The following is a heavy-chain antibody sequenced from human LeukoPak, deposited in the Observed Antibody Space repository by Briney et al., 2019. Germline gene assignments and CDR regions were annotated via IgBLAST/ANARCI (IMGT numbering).Heavy chain of an antibody. CDR2: IYYSGST. CDR1: GGSISSYY. Sequence: SETLSLTCTVSGGSISSYYWSWIRQPPGKGLQWIGYIYYSGSTNYNPSLNSRVTISIDTSKNQFSLKLSSVTAADTAVYYCARRSGYYDSSGPYYYYGMDVWGQGTTVTVSS. D-gene: IGHD3-22*01. J-gene: IGHJ6*02. V-gene: IGHV4-59*12. CDR3: ARRSGYYDSSGPYYYYGMDV.